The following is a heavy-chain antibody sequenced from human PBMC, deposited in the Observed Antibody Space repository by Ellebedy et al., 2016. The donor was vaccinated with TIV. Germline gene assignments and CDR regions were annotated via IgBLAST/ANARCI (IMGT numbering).Heavy chain of an antibody. D-gene: IGHD3-10*01. V-gene: IGHV1-69*13. Sequence: SVKVSCXASGGTFSSYAISWVRQAPGQGLEWMGGIIPIFGTANYAQKFQGRVTITADESTSTAYMELSSLRSEDTAVYYCARGGVVLLWFGEPKAYFDYWGQGTLVTVSS. CDR2: IIPIFGTA. CDR1: GGTFSSYA. J-gene: IGHJ4*02. CDR3: ARGGVVLLWFGEPKAYFDY.